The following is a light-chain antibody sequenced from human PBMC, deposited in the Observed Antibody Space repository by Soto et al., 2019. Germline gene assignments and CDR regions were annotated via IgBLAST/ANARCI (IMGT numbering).Light chain of an antibody. V-gene: IGKV3-20*01. CDR1: QSVSSTF. J-gene: IGKJ1*01. Sequence: EIVLTQSPGTLSLTPGERATLSCRASQSVSSTFLAWYQQKPGQAPKVLIYGASTRATGIPDRFSGSGSGTDFTLTISRLEPEDFAMYYCQQYKSSRTFGQGTKVEMK. CDR3: QQYKSSRT. CDR2: GAS.